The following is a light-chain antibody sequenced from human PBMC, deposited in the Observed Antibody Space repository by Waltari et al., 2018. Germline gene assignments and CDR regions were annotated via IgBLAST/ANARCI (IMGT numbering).Light chain of an antibody. V-gene: IGLV8-61*01. CDR1: SGSISPTSY. J-gene: IGLJ3*02. CDR3: ALYMGSGIWV. Sequence: QTVVTQEPSLSVSPGGTVTLTCSLSSGSISPTSYATWYLQSPGQAPRTLVYKANSRSAGVPVRFSGSIRGNKAALTITGAQADYESDYYCALYMGSGIWVFGGGTKLTVL. CDR2: KAN.